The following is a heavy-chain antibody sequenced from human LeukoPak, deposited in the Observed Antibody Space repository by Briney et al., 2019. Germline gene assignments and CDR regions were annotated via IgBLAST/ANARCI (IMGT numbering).Heavy chain of an antibody. CDR2: ISSSSSYI. CDR3: ARDYDGSGSYYRYYFDY. D-gene: IGHD3-10*01. J-gene: IGHJ4*02. Sequence: GGSLRLSCAASGFTFSSYSMNWVRQAPGKGLEWVSSISSSSSYIYYADSVKGRFTISRDNAKNSLYLQMNSLRAEDTAVYYCARDYDGSGSYYRYYFDYWGQGTLVTVSS. V-gene: IGHV3-21*01. CDR1: GFTFSSYS.